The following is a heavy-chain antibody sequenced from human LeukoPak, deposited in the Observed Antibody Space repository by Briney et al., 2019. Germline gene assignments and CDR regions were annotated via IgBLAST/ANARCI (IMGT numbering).Heavy chain of an antibody. V-gene: IGHV3-23*01. D-gene: IGHD3-22*01. CDR1: GFTFGSYA. CDR3: AVMHRYYDGSGYWVQ. CDR2: ISTSGGTT. J-gene: IGHJ4*02. Sequence: GGSLRLSCAASGFTFGSYAMSWVRQAPGKGLEWVSGISTSGGTTSYVESVKGRFTVSRDNPRNTLYMEMNSLRDEDTAVYYCAVMHRYYDGSGYWVQWGQGTLVTVSS.